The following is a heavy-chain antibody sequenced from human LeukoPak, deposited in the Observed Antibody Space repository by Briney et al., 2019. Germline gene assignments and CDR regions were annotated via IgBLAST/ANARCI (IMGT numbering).Heavy chain of an antibody. CDR2: IYSGGDT. D-gene: IGHD3-22*01. CDR1: GFTFSSYS. J-gene: IGHJ4*02. Sequence: GGSLSLSCAASGFTFSSYSMNWVRQAPGKGLEWVSVIYSGGDTYYADSVKGRFTISRDNSKNTLYLQMNSLRAEDTAVYYCAMHDSSGYFSFDYWGQGTLVTVSS. CDR3: AMHDSSGYFSFDY. V-gene: IGHV3-53*01.